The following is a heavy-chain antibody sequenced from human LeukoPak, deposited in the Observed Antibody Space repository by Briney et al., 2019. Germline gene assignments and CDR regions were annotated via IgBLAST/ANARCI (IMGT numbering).Heavy chain of an antibody. D-gene: IGHD3-10*01. CDR1: GFTFDDYA. CDR2: IKQDGSEK. CDR3: ARDHGSMVRGVIGRSSDYSYYYYMDV. Sequence: PGGSLRLSCAASGFTFDDYAMHWVRQGPGKGLEWVANIKQDGSEKYYVDSVKGRFTISRDNAKNSLYLQMNSLRAEDTAVYYCARDHGSMVRGVIGRSSDYSYYYYMDVWGKGTTVTVSS. J-gene: IGHJ6*03. V-gene: IGHV3-7*01.